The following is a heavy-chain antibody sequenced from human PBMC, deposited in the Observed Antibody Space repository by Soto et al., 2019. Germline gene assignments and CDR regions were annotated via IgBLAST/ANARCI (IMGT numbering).Heavy chain of an antibody. V-gene: IGHV1-46*03. CDR1: GDTFTDYY. D-gene: IGHD2-21*02. Sequence: QVQLMQSGAEVKKPGASLKVSCKASGDTFTDYYIHWVRQSPGQGLEWIGTVNPSGGHTNYAQHCRVREIMSMYTSTSTLYMELTSLTSCDTAIYYCARGGHVGVVTASLDYWGQGTLVTVSS. CDR2: VNPSGGHT. CDR3: ARGGHVGVVTASLDY. J-gene: IGHJ4*02.